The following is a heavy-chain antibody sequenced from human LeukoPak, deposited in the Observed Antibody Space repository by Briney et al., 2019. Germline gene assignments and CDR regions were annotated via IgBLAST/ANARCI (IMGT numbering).Heavy chain of an antibody. Sequence: PSETLSLTCTVSGGSINTYYWSWIRQPPGKGLEWIGYIYYSGSTNYNPSLKSRVTLSMDTSKNQFSLRLSSVTAADTAVYYCANIPVAGTSGYWGQGTLVTVSS. D-gene: IGHD6-19*01. J-gene: IGHJ4*02. V-gene: IGHV4-59*01. CDR3: ANIPVAGTSGY. CDR1: GGSINTYY. CDR2: IYYSGST.